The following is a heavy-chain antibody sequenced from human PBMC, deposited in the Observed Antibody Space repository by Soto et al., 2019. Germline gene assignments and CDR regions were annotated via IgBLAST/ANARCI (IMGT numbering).Heavy chain of an antibody. CDR1: GYTFTSYG. CDR3: EREYYYGWGPWY. Sequence: ASVKVSCKASGYTFTSYGISWVRQAPGQGLEWMGWISAYNGNTNYAQKLQGRVTMTTDTSTRTAYMGLRSLRSDDTAVYYCEREYYYGWGPWYWGKGTLVTVSS. CDR2: ISAYNGNT. V-gene: IGHV1-18*01. D-gene: IGHD3-10*01. J-gene: IGHJ4*02.